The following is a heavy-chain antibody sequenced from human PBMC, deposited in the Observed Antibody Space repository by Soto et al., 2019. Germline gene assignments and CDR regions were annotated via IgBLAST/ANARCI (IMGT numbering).Heavy chain of an antibody. CDR1: GGSISSYY. Sequence: SETLSLTWTVSGGSISSYYWSWIRQPPGKGLEWIGYIYYSGSTNYNPSLKSRVTISVDTSKNQFSLKLSSVTAADTAVYYCARQPGPNSYCSSNSCADYWGQGTLVTVSS. J-gene: IGHJ4*02. CDR2: IYYSGST. V-gene: IGHV4-59*08. CDR3: ARQPGPNSYCSSNSCADY. D-gene: IGHD2-2*01.